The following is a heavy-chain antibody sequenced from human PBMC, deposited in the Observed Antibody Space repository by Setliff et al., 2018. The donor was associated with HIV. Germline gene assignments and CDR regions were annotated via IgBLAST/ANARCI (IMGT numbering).Heavy chain of an antibody. V-gene: IGHV1-18*04. Sequence: ASVKVSCKTFGYRITDYSITWIRQVPGQGLEWMGWISANSGHTDYSQEFQDRVTMTADPSTTTAYMELTNLNSDDTAIYYCARGKYFDFWGQGTLVTVSS. CDR1: GYRITDYS. CDR3: ARGKYFDF. CDR2: ISANSGHT. J-gene: IGHJ4*02.